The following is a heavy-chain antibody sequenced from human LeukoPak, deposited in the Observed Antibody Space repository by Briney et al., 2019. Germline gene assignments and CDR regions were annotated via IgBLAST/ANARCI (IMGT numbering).Heavy chain of an antibody. J-gene: IGHJ3*02. Sequence: ASVKVSCEASGYTFTSYAMHWVCQAPGQRLEWMGWINAGNGNTKYSQKFQGRVTITRDTSASTAYMELSSLRSEDTAVYYCAREYSSGWPTEDAFDIWGQGTMVTVSS. V-gene: IGHV1-3*01. CDR1: GYTFTSYA. CDR3: AREYSSGWPTEDAFDI. CDR2: INAGNGNT. D-gene: IGHD6-19*01.